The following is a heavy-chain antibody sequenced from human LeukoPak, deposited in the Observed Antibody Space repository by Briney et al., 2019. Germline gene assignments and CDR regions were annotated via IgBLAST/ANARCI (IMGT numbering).Heavy chain of an antibody. CDR3: ARGVNGDSRFDP. J-gene: IGHJ5*02. CDR1: GLTFNTYW. CDR2: INADGSST. V-gene: IGHV3-74*01. Sequence: GGSLRLSCAASGLTFNTYWMHWVRQAPGKGLVWVSRINADGSSTRYADSVKGRFTISRDIAKNTLYLQMNSLRAEDTAVYYCARGVNGDSRFDPWGQGTLVTVSS. D-gene: IGHD4-17*01.